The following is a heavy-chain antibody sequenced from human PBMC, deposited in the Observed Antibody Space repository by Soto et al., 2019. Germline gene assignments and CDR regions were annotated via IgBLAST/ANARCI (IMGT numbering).Heavy chain of an antibody. V-gene: IGHV4-59*02. CDR2: IFNIGNT. Sequence: SATXSLTCAFSGFSVRDHHYLSWIRQPPGKGLEWIGYIFNIGNTKYNPSLKSRVTMSVDTSKNQFSLKLSSVTGADTAVYYCERHTVLDSWGQGTLVTVSS. CDR1: GFSVRDHHY. D-gene: IGHD2-8*02. J-gene: IGHJ4*02. CDR3: ERHTVLDS.